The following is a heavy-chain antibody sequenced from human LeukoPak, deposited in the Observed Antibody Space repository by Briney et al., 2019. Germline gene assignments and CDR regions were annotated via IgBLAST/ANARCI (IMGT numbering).Heavy chain of an antibody. CDR1: GFTFSIYA. V-gene: IGHV3-21*01. CDR3: ARGTDITATGSDF. J-gene: IGHJ4*02. Sequence: GGSLRLSCAASGFTFSIYAMNWVRQAPGKGLEWVSSISSNSSYIYYADSMKGRFTISKDEAKNSLYLQMSSLRAEDTAVYYCARGTDITATGSDFWGQGTLVTVSS. CDR2: ISSNSSYI. D-gene: IGHD6-13*01.